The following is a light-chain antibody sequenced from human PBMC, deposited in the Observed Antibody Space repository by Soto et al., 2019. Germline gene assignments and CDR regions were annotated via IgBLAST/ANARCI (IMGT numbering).Light chain of an antibody. V-gene: IGKV1-5*01. J-gene: IGKJ4*01. CDR3: QQYFSYPLT. CDR1: QSPGTW. Sequence: DIQMTQSPSTLSASVGERVIITCRASQSPGTWMAWYQQKPGTAPVLLIYDVSKLESGVPSRFSGRASGTEFTLTITSLQPDDFATYYCQQYFSYPLTFGGGTKVDIK. CDR2: DVS.